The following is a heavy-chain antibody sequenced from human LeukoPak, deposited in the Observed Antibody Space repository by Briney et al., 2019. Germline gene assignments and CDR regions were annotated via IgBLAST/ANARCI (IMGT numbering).Heavy chain of an antibody. Sequence: GGSLRLSCSASGFIFSPYAMRWVRQAPGKGLEYVSSISSEGKTTYYADSVKGRFTISRDNTKNSLYLQMNSLRAEDTAVFYCARDQYDTWSRRGNFDSWGQGTLVIVSS. V-gene: IGHV3-64*04. CDR2: ISSEGKTT. D-gene: IGHD3-3*01. J-gene: IGHJ4*02. CDR1: GFIFSPYA. CDR3: ARDQYDTWSRRGNFDS.